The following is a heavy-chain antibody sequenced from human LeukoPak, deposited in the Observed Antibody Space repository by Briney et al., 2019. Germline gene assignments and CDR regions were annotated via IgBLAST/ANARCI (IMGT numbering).Heavy chain of an antibody. CDR3: ASGGYFDY. D-gene: IGHD3-16*01. CDR1: GDSIGSYY. CDR2: IYYSGSI. J-gene: IGHJ4*02. Sequence: PSETLSLTCTVSGDSIGSYYWSWIRQPPGKGLEWIGYIYYSGSINYNPSLKSRVTISVDTSKNQFSLKLSSVTAADTAVYYCASGGYFDYWGQGTLVTVSS. V-gene: IGHV4-59*01.